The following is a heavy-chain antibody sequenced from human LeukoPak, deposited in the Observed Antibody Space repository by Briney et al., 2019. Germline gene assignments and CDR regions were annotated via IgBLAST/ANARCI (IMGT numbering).Heavy chain of an antibody. J-gene: IGHJ5*02. CDR2: IYYSGST. CDR1: GGSISSSSYY. D-gene: IGHD3-9*01. CDR3: ARERAYYDILPRWFDP. Sequence: SETLSLTCTVSGGSISSSSYYWGWIRQPPGKGLEWIGSIYYSGSTYYNPSLKSRVTISVDTSKNQFSLKLSSVTAADTAVYYCARERAYYDILPRWFDPWGQGTLVTVSS. V-gene: IGHV4-39*07.